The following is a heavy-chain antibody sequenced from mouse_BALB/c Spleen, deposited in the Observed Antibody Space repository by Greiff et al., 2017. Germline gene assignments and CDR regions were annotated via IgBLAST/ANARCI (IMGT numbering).Heavy chain of an antibody. CDR2: ISYSGST. V-gene: IGHV3-2*02. CDR3: ASKGYGNMDY. Sequence: EVKLVESGPGLVKPSQSLSLTCTVTGYSITSDYAWNWIRQFPGNKLEWMGYISYSGSTSYNPSLKSRISITRDTSKNQFFLQLNSVTTEDTATYYCASKGYGNMDYWGQGTSVTVSS. D-gene: IGHD2-1*01. J-gene: IGHJ4*01. CDR1: GYSITSDYA.